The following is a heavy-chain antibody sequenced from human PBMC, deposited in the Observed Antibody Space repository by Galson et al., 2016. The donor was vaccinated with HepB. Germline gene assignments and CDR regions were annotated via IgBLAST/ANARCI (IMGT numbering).Heavy chain of an antibody. CDR2: INPNDGRR. CDR3: ARDAGDYYDDSWTPYNCFDP. J-gene: IGHJ5*02. V-gene: IGHV1-46*04. Sequence: SVKVSCKASGYSFTTYYMHWVRQAPGQGLEWMGMINPNDGRRKYTQKLQGRVTMTTDTSTSTVYMDLSSLRSEDTAVYYWARDAGDYYDDSWTPYNCFDPWGQGTLVTVSS. CDR1: GYSFTTYY. D-gene: IGHD3-22*01.